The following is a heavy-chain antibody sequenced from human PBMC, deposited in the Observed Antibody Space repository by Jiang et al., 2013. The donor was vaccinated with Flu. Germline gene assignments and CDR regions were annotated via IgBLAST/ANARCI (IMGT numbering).Heavy chain of an antibody. J-gene: IGHJ6*04. V-gene: IGHV1-2*04. Sequence: GAEVKKPGASVKVSCKASGYTFTGYYMHWVRQAPGQGLEWMGWINPNSGGTNYAQKFQGWVTMTRDTSISTAYMELSRLRSDDTAVYYCARATRDYYGSGRDTYYYYGMDVWGKGTTVTVSS. CDR3: ARATRDYYGSGRDTYYYYGMDV. D-gene: IGHD3-10*01. CDR1: GYTFTGYY. CDR2: INPNSGGT.